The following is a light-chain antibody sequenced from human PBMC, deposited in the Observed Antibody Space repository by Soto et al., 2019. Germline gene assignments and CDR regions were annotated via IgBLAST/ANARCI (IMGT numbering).Light chain of an antibody. CDR3: ATWDGGLNAVV. CDR2: YDN. CDR1: NSNIGNNA. Sequence: QLVLTQPPSVSEAPRQRVTISCSGSNSNIGNNAVNWYQQFPGKAPKLLIYYDNLLPSGVSDRFSGSKSGTSASLAISDLQSGDEADYYCATWDGGLNAVVFGGGTKLTVL. J-gene: IGLJ2*01. V-gene: IGLV1-36*01.